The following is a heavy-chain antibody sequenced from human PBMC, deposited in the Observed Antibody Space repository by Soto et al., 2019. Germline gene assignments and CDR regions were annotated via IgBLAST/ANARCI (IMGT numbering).Heavy chain of an antibody. CDR2: INSDGSST. J-gene: IGHJ6*02. CDR3: ARDLPRGSYYHYYGMDV. Sequence: GGSLRLSCAASGFTFSSYCMRWVRQAPGKGLVWVSRINSDGSSTSYADSVKGRFTISRDNAKNTLYLQMNSLRAEDTAVYYCARDLPRGSYYHYYGMDVWGQGTTVTVSS. CDR1: GFTFSSYC. D-gene: IGHD1-26*01. V-gene: IGHV3-74*01.